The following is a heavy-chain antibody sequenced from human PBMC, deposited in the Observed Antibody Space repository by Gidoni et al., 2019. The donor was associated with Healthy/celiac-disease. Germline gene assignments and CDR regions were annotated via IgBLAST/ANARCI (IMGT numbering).Heavy chain of an antibody. J-gene: IGHJ3*02. CDR1: GFTFSSYA. V-gene: IGHV3-23*01. D-gene: IGHD3-22*01. CDR2: ISGSGGST. Sequence: EVQLLASGGVLVQPGGSLRLSCAASGFTFSSYAMSWVRQAPGKGLEWVPAISGSGGSTYYADSVKGRLTISRDNSKNTLYLQMNSLRAEDTAVYYCAKDRSYYYDSSGYHDAFDIWGQGTMVTVSS. CDR3: AKDRSYYYDSSGYHDAFDI.